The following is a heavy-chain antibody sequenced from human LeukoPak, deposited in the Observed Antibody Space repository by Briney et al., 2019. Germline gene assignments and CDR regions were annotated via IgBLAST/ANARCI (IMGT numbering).Heavy chain of an antibody. CDR1: GVSISSYY. J-gene: IGHJ4*02. CDR3: AGGNFYYSRGHRYYFHF. D-gene: IGHD3-22*01. Sequence: SETLSLTCTVSGVSISSYYWSWIRQPPGKGLEWIGYIYYSDNTNYNSSLKSRVTISEDTSKNQFSLKLTSVTAADTAVYFCAGGNFYYSRGHRYYFHFWGQGTLVSVSS. CDR2: IYYSDNT. V-gene: IGHV4-59*01.